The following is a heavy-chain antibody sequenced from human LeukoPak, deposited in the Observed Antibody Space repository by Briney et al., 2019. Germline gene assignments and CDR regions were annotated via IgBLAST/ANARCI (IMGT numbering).Heavy chain of an antibody. CDR2: ISAYNGNT. J-gene: IGHJ4*02. Sequence: ASVKVSCKASGYTFTSYGISWVRQAPGQGLEWMGWISAYNGNTNYAQKLQGRVTMTRDTSISTAYMELSRLRSDDTAVYYCAREGSLGIAAAIDYWGQGTLVTVSS. CDR1: GYTFTSYG. CDR3: AREGSLGIAAAIDY. V-gene: IGHV1-18*01. D-gene: IGHD6-13*01.